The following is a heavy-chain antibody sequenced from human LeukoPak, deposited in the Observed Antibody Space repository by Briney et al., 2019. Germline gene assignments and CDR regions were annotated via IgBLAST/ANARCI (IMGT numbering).Heavy chain of an antibody. CDR3: AKGDLYVGFDY. D-gene: IGHD3-16*01. Sequence: GGSLRLSCAASGFTLSSYSMNWVRRAPGKGLEWVSSISSSSGLIYYADSLKGRFTVSRDNAKNSLYLQMNSLRAEDTAVYYCAKGDLYVGFDYWGQGTLVTVSS. V-gene: IGHV3-21*01. CDR1: GFTLSSYS. CDR2: ISSSSGLI. J-gene: IGHJ4*02.